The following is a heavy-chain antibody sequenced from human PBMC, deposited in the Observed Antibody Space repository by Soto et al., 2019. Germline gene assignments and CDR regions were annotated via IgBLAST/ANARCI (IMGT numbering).Heavy chain of an antibody. CDR3: ARTTAVPNSLRSRYFFDY. V-gene: IGHV4-59*01. CDR1: RGSISGFY. D-gene: IGHD4-17*01. J-gene: IGHJ4*02. CDR2: VSYRRNA. Sequence: SETLSLTCTVSRGSISGFYWSWIRKPPGKGLEWIGYVSYRRNANHNPSLKSRVTVSVDTSKNQFSLKMTSVTAADTAVYYCARTTAVPNSLRSRYFFDYWGQGTLVT.